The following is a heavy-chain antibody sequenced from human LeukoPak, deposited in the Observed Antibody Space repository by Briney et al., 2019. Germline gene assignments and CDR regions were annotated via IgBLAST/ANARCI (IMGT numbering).Heavy chain of an antibody. CDR2: IYSGGTT. D-gene: IGHD6-19*01. V-gene: IGHV3-66*01. Sequence: PGGSLRLSCAASGFTVSDNYMSWVRQAPGKGLEWVSIIYSGGTTYYADSVKGRFIISRDISKNTFYLQMNSLRVEDTAVYYCACSSGGFDPWGQGTLVTVSS. J-gene: IGHJ5*02. CDR1: GFTVSDNY. CDR3: ACSSGGFDP.